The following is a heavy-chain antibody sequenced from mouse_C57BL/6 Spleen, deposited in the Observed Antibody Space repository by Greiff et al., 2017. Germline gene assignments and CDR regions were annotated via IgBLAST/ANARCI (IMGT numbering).Heavy chain of an antibody. CDR3: ARSRSGYFIDY. Sequence: QVQLQQPGAEFVKPGASVKLSCKASGYTFTSYWMQWVKQRPGQGLEWIGEIDPSDSSTNYNQKFKGKATVTVDTSSSTAYMQLSSLTSEDSAVYYCARSRSGYFIDYWGQGTTLTVSS. CDR1: GYTFTSYW. D-gene: IGHD3-2*02. J-gene: IGHJ2*01. V-gene: IGHV1-50*01. CDR2: IDPSDSST.